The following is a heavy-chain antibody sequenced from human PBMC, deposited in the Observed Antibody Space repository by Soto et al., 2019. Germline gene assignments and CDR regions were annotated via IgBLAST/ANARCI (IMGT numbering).Heavy chain of an antibody. D-gene: IGHD3-10*01. V-gene: IGHV1-69*13. J-gene: IGHJ6*02. Sequence: SVKVSCKASGGTFSSYAISWVRQAPGQGLEWMGGIIPIFGTANYAQKFQGRVTITADESTSTAYMELSSLRSEDTAVYYCARGGAITMVRGVIIPKYYYYGMDVWGQGTTVTVSS. CDR1: GGTFSSYA. CDR3: ARGGAITMVRGVIIPKYYYYGMDV. CDR2: IIPIFGTA.